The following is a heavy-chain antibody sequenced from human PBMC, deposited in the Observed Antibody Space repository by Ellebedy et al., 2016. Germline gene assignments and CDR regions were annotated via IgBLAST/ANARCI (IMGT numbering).Heavy chain of an antibody. Sequence: GESLKISXKGSGYSFTSYWIGWVRQMPGKGLEWMGIIYPGDSDTRYSPSFQGQVTISADKSISTAYLQWSSLKASDTAMYYCAGHPPRDGSGSSAGDSWGKGTLLTVS. CDR2: IYPGDSDT. CDR1: GYSFTSYW. J-gene: IGHJ4*02. V-gene: IGHV5-51*01. D-gene: IGHD3-10*01. CDR3: AGHPPRDGSGSSAGDS.